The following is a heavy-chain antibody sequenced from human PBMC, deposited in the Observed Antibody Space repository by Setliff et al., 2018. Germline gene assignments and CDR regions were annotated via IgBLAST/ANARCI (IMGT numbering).Heavy chain of an antibody. CDR1: GGSISSYY. J-gene: IGHJ6*03. CDR3: ARAGGGSSFTAYYYYYYMDA. Sequence: PSETLSLTCTVSGGSISSYYWSWIRQPAGKGLEWIGRIYTSGSTNYNPPLKSRVTMSVDTSNNQFSLKLSSVTAADTAVYYCARAGGGSSFTAYYYYYYMDAWGKGTTVTVSS. V-gene: IGHV4-4*07. D-gene: IGHD6-13*01. CDR2: IYTSGST.